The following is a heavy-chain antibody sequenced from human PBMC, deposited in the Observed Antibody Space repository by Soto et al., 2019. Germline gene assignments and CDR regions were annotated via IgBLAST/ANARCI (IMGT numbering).Heavy chain of an antibody. CDR3: ARARLDTPALEY. V-gene: IGHV3-30-3*01. J-gene: IGHJ4*02. Sequence: QVQLVESGGGVVQPGRSLRLSCAASGFSFRSYAMHWVRQAPGKGLEWVAVMSYDGSDKDYADSVKGRFTISRDNSKNTLYLPIGSLRADDTAVYYCARARLDTPALEYWGQGTLVTVSS. CDR2: MSYDGSDK. D-gene: IGHD2-2*01. CDR1: GFSFRSYA.